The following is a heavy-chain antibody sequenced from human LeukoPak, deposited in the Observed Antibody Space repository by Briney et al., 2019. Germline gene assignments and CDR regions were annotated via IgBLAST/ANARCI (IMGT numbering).Heavy chain of an antibody. Sequence: PSGTLSLTCAVSGGSISSSNWWSWVRQPPGKGLEWIGEIYHSGSTNYNPSLKSRVTISVDKSKNQFSLKLSSVTAADTAVYYCASRPYYDFWSGYWGYFVYWGQGTLVTVSS. J-gene: IGHJ4*02. V-gene: IGHV4-4*02. D-gene: IGHD3-3*01. CDR3: ASRPYYDFWSGYWGYFVY. CDR1: GGSISSSNW. CDR2: IYHSGST.